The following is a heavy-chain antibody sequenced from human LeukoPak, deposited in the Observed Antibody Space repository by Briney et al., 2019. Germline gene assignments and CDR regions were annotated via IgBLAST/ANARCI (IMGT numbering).Heavy chain of an antibody. CDR3: ARSPWIQLYWDY. CDR2: INPNSGGT. V-gene: IGHV1-2*02. D-gene: IGHD5-18*01. CDR1: GYTFSGRY. Sequence: ASVKVSCKASGYTFSGRYMHWVRQAPGQGLEWMGWINPNSGGTNYAQKFQGRVTMTTDTSISTAYMDLSRLRSDDTAVYYCARSPWIQLYWDYWGQGTLVTVSS. J-gene: IGHJ4*02.